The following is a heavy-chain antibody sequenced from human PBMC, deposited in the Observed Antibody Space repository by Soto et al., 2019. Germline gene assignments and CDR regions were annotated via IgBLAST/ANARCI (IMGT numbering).Heavy chain of an antibody. D-gene: IGHD6-19*01. Sequence: GGSLRLSCAASGFTFSSYAMHWVRQAPGKGLEWVAVISYDGSNKYYADSVKGRFTISRDNSKNTLYLQMNSLRAEDTAVYYCAREIAVVYYYYGMDVWGQGTTVTVSS. CDR3: AREIAVVYYYYGMDV. V-gene: IGHV3-30-3*01. CDR2: ISYDGSNK. J-gene: IGHJ6*02. CDR1: GFTFSSYA.